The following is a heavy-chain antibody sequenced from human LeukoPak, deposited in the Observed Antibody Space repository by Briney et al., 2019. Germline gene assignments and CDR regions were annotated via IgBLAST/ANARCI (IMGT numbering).Heavy chain of an antibody. CDR2: VWSDGNGK. CDR1: GFTFSTYG. J-gene: IGHJ4*02. V-gene: IGHV3-33*01. Sequence: PGRSLRLSCAASGFTFSTYGMHWVRQAPGKGLEWVALVWSDGNGKFYADSVKDRFTISRDNSKNTLYLQMNSLRAEDTAVYYCVRVLTVTFDSWGQGTLVTVSS. CDR3: VRVLTVTFDS. D-gene: IGHD4-17*01.